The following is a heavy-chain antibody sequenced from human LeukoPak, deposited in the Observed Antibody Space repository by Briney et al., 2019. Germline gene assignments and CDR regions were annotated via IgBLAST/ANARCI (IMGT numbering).Heavy chain of an antibody. V-gene: IGHV4-34*01. Sequence: SETLSLTCAVYGGSFSGYYWSLIRQPPGKGLEWIGEINHSGSTNYNPSLKSRVTISVDTSKNQFSLKLSSVTAADTAVYYCARDLMSDSNYGVDFDYWGQGTLVTVSS. D-gene: IGHD4-11*01. J-gene: IGHJ4*02. CDR1: GGSFSGYY. CDR2: INHSGST. CDR3: ARDLMSDSNYGVDFDY.